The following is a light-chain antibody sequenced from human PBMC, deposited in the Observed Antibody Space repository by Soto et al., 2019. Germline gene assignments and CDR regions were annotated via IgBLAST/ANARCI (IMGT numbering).Light chain of an antibody. CDR3: CSYAGSSTYV. V-gene: IGLV2-23*01. Sequence: QPVLTQPASVSGSPGQSITISCTGTSSNIGSYNFVSWYQQHPGKAPKVIIYEGNQRPSGVSNRFSGSKSGNTASLTISGLQVEDEDDYSCCSYAGSSTYVFGPGTKVTVL. CDR1: SSNIGSYNF. J-gene: IGLJ1*01. CDR2: EGN.